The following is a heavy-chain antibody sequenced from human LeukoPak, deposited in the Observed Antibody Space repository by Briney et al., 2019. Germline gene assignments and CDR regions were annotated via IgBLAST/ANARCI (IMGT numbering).Heavy chain of an antibody. D-gene: IGHD6-13*01. Sequence: SETLSLTCAVYGGSFNGYYWSWIRQPPGKGLEWIGYIYYSGSTNYNPSLKSRVTISVDTSKNQFSLKLSSVAAADTAVYYCARLSSGSSSWYDIDYWGQGTLVTVSS. CDR1: GGSFNGYY. CDR2: IYYSGST. J-gene: IGHJ4*02. V-gene: IGHV4-59*08. CDR3: ARLSSGSSSWYDIDY.